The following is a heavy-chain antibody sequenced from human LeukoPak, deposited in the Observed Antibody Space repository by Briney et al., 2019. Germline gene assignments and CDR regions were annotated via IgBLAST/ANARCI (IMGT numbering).Heavy chain of an antibody. CDR2: IIPIFGTA. CDR3: ARDVYYYDSSGPLYGMDV. Sequence: SVTVSCKASGGTFSNYAISWVRQAPGQGLEWMGGIIPIFGTANYAQKFQGRVTITADESTSTAYMELSSLRSEDTAVYYCARDVYYYDSSGPLYGMDVWGQGTTVTVSS. CDR1: GGTFSNYA. V-gene: IGHV1-69*13. D-gene: IGHD3-22*01. J-gene: IGHJ6*02.